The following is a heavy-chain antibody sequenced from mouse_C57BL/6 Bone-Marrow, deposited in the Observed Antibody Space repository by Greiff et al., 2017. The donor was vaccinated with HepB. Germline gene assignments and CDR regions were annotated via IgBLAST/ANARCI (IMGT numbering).Heavy chain of an antibody. D-gene: IGHD1-1*01. CDR3: ARDYGSSPFAY. V-gene: IGHV1-55*01. Sequence: QVQLQQPGAELVKPGASVKMSCKASGYTFTSYWITWVKQMPGQGLEWIGDIYPVSGSTNYNEKFKSKATLTVDTSSSTAYMQLSSLTSEDSAVYYCARDYGSSPFAYWGQGTLVTVSA. CDR2: IYPVSGST. J-gene: IGHJ3*01. CDR1: GYTFTSYW.